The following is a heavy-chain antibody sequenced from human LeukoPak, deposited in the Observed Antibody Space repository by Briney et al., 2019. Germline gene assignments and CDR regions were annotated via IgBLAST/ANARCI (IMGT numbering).Heavy chain of an antibody. D-gene: IGHD3-9*01. Sequence: GGSLRLSCAASGFTFSNYNMIWVRQAPGKGLEWVSSISSSSSYIYYADSVKGRFTISRDNAKNSLYLQMNSLRAEDTAVYYCAREGGLRYFDWLWHFDYWGQGTLVTVSS. J-gene: IGHJ4*02. CDR3: AREGGLRYFDWLWHFDY. CDR2: ISSSSSYI. V-gene: IGHV3-21*01. CDR1: GFTFSNYN.